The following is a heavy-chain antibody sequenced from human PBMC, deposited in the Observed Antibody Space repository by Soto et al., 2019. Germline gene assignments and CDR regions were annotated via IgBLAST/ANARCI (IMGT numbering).Heavy chain of an antibody. J-gene: IGHJ1*01. D-gene: IGHD6-13*01. CDR3: VKDESINWYSGHFRH. CDR1: GFTFDDYA. CDR2: INWNSGSI. V-gene: IGHV3-9*01. Sequence: GWSLRLSCAASGFTFDDYAMHWVRQVPGKGLEWVSGINWNSGSIGYGDSVKGRFAISRDNAKKSLHLQMNSLSAEDTAFYYCVKDESINWYSGHFRHWGQGTMVTV.